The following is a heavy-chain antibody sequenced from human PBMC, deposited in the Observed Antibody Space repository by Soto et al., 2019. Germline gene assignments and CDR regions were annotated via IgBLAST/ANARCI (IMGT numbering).Heavy chain of an antibody. CDR3: ASHVTGVLVLGASPPGGDNYGWDV. Sequence: QVQLVQSGAEVKKPGSSVKVSCKASGGTFSRYTISWVRQAPRQVREWMGTIIPILDIPNSAQNLQGRVTITADKSTSTAYMELSSLRSADTAVYYCASHVTGVLVLGASPPGGDNYGWDVWGQGTTVTVSS. D-gene: IGHD2-15*01. J-gene: IGHJ6*02. CDR1: GGTFSRYT. V-gene: IGHV1-69*02. CDR2: IIPILDIP.